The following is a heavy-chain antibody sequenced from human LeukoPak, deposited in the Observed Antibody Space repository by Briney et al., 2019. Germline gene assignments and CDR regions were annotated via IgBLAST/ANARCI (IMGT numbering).Heavy chain of an antibody. Sequence: ASVKVSCKASGYTFTSYGISWVRQAPGQGLEWMGWISAYNGNTNYAQKLQGRVTMTTDTSTSTAYMELRSLRSDDTAVYYCARATHCTNVVGYEWFDPWGQGTLVTVSS. V-gene: IGHV1-18*01. J-gene: IGHJ5*02. CDR2: ISAYNGNT. CDR3: ARATHCTNVVGYEWFDP. D-gene: IGHD2-8*01. CDR1: GYTFTSYG.